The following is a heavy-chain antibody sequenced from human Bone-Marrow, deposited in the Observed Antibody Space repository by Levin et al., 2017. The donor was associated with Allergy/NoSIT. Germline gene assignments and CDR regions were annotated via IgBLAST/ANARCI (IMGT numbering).Heavy chain of an antibody. V-gene: IGHV2-5*02. Sequence: SGPTLVKPTQTLTLTCTFSGFSLSTSGVGVGWIRQPPGKALEWLALIYWDDDKRYSPSLKSRLTITKDTPKNQVVLTMTNMDPVDTATYYCAHSVIAVAGITEWFDPWGQGTLVTVSS. CDR1: GFSLSTSGVG. J-gene: IGHJ5*02. CDR2: IYWDDDK. D-gene: IGHD6-19*01. CDR3: AHSVIAVAGITEWFDP.